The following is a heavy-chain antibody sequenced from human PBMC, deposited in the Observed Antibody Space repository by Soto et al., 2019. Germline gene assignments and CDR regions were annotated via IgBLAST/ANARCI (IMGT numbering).Heavy chain of an antibody. J-gene: IGHJ6*03. CDR2: ISSSGGST. V-gene: IGHV3-23*01. Sequence: GGSLRLSCAASGFTFRSYVMSWVRQAPGKGLEWVSGISSSGGSTDYADSVKGRFTISRDNIKNTLYLQMNSLRAEDTAVYYCAKECCSSWIYYYMDVWGKGTTVTVSS. CDR3: AKECCSSWIYYYMDV. CDR1: GFTFRSYV. D-gene: IGHD6-6*01.